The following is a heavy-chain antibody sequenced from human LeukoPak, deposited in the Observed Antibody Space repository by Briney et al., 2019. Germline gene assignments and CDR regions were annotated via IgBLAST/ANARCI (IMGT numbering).Heavy chain of an antibody. CDR3: GRGVGFGVILDN. CDR1: GFTVSSNY. Sequence: GGSLRLSCAASGFTVSSNYMSWVRQAPGKGLEWVSVIYSGGSTYYSDSVKGRFTISRDNSKNTLYLQMKSLRAGDTSVYYFGRGVGFGVILDNWGQGTLVTVSS. D-gene: IGHD3-16*01. V-gene: IGHV3-53*01. J-gene: IGHJ3*02. CDR2: IYSGGST.